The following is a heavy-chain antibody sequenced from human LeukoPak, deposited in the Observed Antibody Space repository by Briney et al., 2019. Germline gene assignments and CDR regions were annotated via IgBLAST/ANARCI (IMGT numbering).Heavy chain of an antibody. Sequence: GGSLRLTCAASGFAFSDFAINWVRRAPGKGLEWVSAISGSGGSTYYADSVKGRFTISRDNSKNTLYLQMNSLRDEDTAIYYCARPRYSSALDAFDIWGQGTIVTVSS. V-gene: IGHV3-23*01. CDR2: ISGSGGST. D-gene: IGHD6-25*01. CDR3: ARPRYSSALDAFDI. J-gene: IGHJ3*02. CDR1: GFAFSDFA.